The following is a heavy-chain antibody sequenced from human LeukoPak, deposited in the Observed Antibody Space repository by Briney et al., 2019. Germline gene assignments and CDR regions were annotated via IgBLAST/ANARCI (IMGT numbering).Heavy chain of an antibody. CDR2: ISYDGTDK. V-gene: IGHV3-30*01. J-gene: IGHJ6*03. CDR3: ARDASTSSYYYYMDV. D-gene: IGHD2-2*01. CDR1: GSTFSTYA. Sequence: GGSLRLSCAASGSTFSTYAVHWVRQAPGKGLEWVAIISYDGTDKYYADAVKGRFTISRDNSKNTLYLQMNSLRAEDTAVYYCARDASTSSYYYYMDVWGKGTTVAVSS.